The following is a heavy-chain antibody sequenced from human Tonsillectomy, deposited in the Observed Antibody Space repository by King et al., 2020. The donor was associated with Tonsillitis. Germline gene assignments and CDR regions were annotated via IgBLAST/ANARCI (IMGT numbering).Heavy chain of an antibody. CDR3: ARGERASYYDYGMDF. J-gene: IGHJ6*02. CDR1: GFTFSSYS. CDR2: ISGSSSTL. Sequence: VQLVESGGGLVQPGGSLRLSCAASGFTFSSYSMNWVRQAPGKGLEWVSYISGSSSTLYYADSVKGRFTISRDNAKNSLYLQMNSLRDEDTAVYYCARGERASYYDYGMDFGSQGSTVTVSS. V-gene: IGHV3-48*02. D-gene: IGHD1-26*01.